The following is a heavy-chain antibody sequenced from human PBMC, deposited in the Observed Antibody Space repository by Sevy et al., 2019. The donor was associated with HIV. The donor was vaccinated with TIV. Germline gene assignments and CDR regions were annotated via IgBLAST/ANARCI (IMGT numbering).Heavy chain of an antibody. CDR3: ARARRYCSSTSCPLWYYFDY. Sequence: ASVKVSCKASGYTFTGYYMHWVRQAPGQGLEWMGWINPNSGGTNYAQKFQGRVTMTRDTSISTAYMELSRLRSDDTAVYYCARARRYCSSTSCPLWYYFDYWGQGTLVTVSS. V-gene: IGHV1-2*02. J-gene: IGHJ4*02. D-gene: IGHD2-2*01. CDR2: INPNSGGT. CDR1: GYTFTGYY.